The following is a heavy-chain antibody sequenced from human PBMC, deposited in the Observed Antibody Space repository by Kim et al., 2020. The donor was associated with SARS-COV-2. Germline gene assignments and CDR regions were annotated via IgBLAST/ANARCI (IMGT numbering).Heavy chain of an antibody. V-gene: IGHV3-7*04. Sequence: YYVDPLRGRLTISIDNAKNSIYLQMNSRRDDDTAVYYCARAGCNHGLDVWGQGTLVTVSS. J-gene: IGHJ4*02. CDR3: ARAGCNHGLDV. D-gene: IGHD5-18*01.